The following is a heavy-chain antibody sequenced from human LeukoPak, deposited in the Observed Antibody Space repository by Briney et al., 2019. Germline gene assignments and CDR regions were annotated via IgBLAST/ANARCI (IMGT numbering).Heavy chain of an antibody. CDR3: ARVNYDSSGYFFDY. D-gene: IGHD3-22*01. J-gene: IGHJ4*02. Sequence: SETLSLTCTVSGGSISSYYWSWIRQPPGKGLEWIGYVYYSGSTNYNPSLKSRVTISVDTSKNQFSLKLSSVTAADTAVYYCARVNYDSSGYFFDYWGQGTLVTVSS. V-gene: IGHV4-59*01. CDR1: GGSISSYY. CDR2: VYYSGST.